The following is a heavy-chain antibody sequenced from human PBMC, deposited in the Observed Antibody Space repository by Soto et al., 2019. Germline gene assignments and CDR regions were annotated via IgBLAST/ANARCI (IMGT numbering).Heavy chain of an antibody. CDR3: ARQEYSSWSPAFDF. J-gene: IGHJ3*01. CDR2: IYPGDSDT. CDR1: GYSFTSYW. D-gene: IGHD6-6*01. V-gene: IGHV5-51*01. Sequence: PEESLKISCKGSGYSFTSYWIGWVRQMPGKGLERMGIIYPGDSDTRYSPSFQGQVTISADKSISTAYLQWSSLKASDTAMYYCARQEYSSWSPAFDFWGQGTMVTVSS.